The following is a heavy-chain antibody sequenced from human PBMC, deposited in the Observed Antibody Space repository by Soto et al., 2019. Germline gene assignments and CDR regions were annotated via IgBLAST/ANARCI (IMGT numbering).Heavy chain of an antibody. Sequence: SSYCVDQVRQAPGKGLKWVTVISYDGSNKYYADSVKGRFTISRDNSKNTLYLQMNSLRAEDTAVYYCAKGGDYSGMDVWGQGTTVTVS. V-gene: IGHV3-30*18. CDR3: AKGGDYSGMDV. J-gene: IGHJ6*02. CDR2: ISYDGSNK. D-gene: IGHD1-26*01. CDR1: SSYC.